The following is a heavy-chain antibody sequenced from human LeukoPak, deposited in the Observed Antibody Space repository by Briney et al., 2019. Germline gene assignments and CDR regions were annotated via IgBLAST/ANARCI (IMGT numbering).Heavy chain of an antibody. D-gene: IGHD2-2*01. CDR1: GGSISSYY. J-gene: IGHJ4*02. V-gene: IGHV4-59*01. Sequence: SETLSLTCTVSGGSISSYYWSWIRQPPGKGLEWIGYIYYSGSTNYNPSLKSRVTISVDTSKNQFSLKLSSVTAADTAVYYCARGAEDIVVVPATYFDYWSQGTLVTVSS. CDR2: IYYSGST. CDR3: ARGAEDIVVVPATYFDY.